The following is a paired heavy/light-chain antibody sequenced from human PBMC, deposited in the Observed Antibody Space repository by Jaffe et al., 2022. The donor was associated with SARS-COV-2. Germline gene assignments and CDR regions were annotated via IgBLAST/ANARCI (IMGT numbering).Light chain of an antibody. CDR3: GTWDSSLSAAV. CDR1: SSNIGNNY. J-gene: IGLJ7*01. Sequence: QSVLTQPPSVSAAPGQKVTISCSGSSSNIGNNYVSWYQQLPGTAPKLLIYDNNKRPSGIPDRFSGSKSGTSATLGITGLQTGDEADYYCGTWDSSLSAAVFGGGTQLTVL. CDR2: DNN. V-gene: IGLV1-51*01.
Heavy chain of an antibody. J-gene: IGHJ3*02. CDR2: IYYSGST. Sequence: QLQLQESGPGLVKPSETLSLTCTVSGGSISSSSYYWGWIRQPPGKGLEWIGSIYYSGSTYYNPSLKSRVTISVDTSKNQFSLKLSSVTAADTAVYYCASASSGVLVVLDAFDIWGQGTMVTVSS. D-gene: IGHD2-2*01. CDR1: GGSISSSSYY. CDR3: ASASSGVLVVLDAFDI. V-gene: IGHV4-39*01.